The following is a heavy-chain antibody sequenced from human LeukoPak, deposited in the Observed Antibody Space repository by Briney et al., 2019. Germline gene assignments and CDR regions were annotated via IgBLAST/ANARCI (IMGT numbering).Heavy chain of an antibody. CDR3: ARGGYSSSF. CDR2: IKHDGSEK. Sequence: PGGSLRLSCAASGFTFSSYWMNWVRQARGKGLEWVANIKHDGSEKYYVDSVKGRFTISRDNAKNSLYLQMDSLRAEDAAVYYCARGGYSSSFGGQGTLVTVSS. V-gene: IGHV3-7*01. J-gene: IGHJ4*02. D-gene: IGHD6-13*01. CDR1: GFTFSSYW.